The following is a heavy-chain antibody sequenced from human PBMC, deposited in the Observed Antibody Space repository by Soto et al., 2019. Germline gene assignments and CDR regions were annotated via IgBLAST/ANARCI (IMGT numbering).Heavy chain of an antibody. V-gene: IGHV3-53*01. CDR3: AREGRRRDGRDYYYYYGMDV. CDR1: GLGVSNNY. J-gene: IGHJ6*02. Sequence: PGGSLRLSCAAPGLGVSNNYLSWVRQPPGKWLEWVSVLYSGGTTYYADSVKGRFTISRDNSKNTLYLQMNSLRAEDTAVYYCAREGRRRDGRDYYYYYGMDVWGQGTTVTVSS. CDR2: LYSGGTT.